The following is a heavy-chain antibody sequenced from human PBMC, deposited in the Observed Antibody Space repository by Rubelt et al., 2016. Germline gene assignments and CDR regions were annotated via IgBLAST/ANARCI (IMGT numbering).Heavy chain of an antibody. Sequence: QLQLQESGPGLVKPSETLSLTCTVSGGSISSSSYSWACIAQPPGRGLRWFGAFYISGIHYYTRPFHSQVTVSVDTAKDQISLKLNSVTAADTAVYYCARHRGKQVVLIDYWGQGTLVTVSS. J-gene: IGHJ4*02. V-gene: IGHV4-39*01. D-gene: IGHD6-13*01. CDR1: GGSISSSSYS. CDR2: FYISGIH. CDR3: ARHRGKQVVLIDY.